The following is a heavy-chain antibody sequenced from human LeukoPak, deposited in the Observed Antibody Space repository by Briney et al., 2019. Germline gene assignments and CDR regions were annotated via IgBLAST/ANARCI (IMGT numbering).Heavy chain of an antibody. CDR3: ARVEDYGDYASVNWFDP. CDR1: GGSFSGYY. Sequence: MASETLSLTCAVYGGSFSGYYWSWIRQPPGKGLEWIGEINHSGSTNYNPSLKSRVTISVDTSKNQFSLKLSSVTAADTAVYYCARVEDYGDYASVNWFDPWGQGTLVTVSS. CDR2: INHSGST. J-gene: IGHJ5*02. D-gene: IGHD4-17*01. V-gene: IGHV4-34*01.